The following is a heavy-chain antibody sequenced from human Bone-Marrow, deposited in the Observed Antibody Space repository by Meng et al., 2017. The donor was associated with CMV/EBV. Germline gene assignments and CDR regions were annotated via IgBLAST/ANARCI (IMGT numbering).Heavy chain of an antibody. CDR1: GGTFSSYA. CDR3: ARDKMRFYYYYGMDV. J-gene: IGHJ6*02. CDR2: INPSGGST. Sequence: ASVKVSCKASGGTFSSYAISWVRQAPGQGLEWMGIINPSGGSTSYAQKFQGRVTMTRDTSTSTVYMELSSLRSEDTAVYYCARDKMRFYYYYGMDVWGQGTTVTVSS. V-gene: IGHV1-46*01.